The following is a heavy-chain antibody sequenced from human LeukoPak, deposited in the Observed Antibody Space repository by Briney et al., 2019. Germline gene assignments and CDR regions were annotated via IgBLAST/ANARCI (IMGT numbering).Heavy chain of an antibody. CDR1: GYSISSGYY. D-gene: IGHD2-8*01. CDR3: ARRPIGYCTNGVCFHNDY. CDR2: IYHSGST. J-gene: IGHJ4*02. Sequence: PSETLSLTSTVSGYSISSGYYWGWIRQPPGKGLEWIGSIYHSGSTYYNPSLKSRVTISVDTSKNQFSLKLSSVTAADTAVYYCARRPIGYCTNGVCFHNDYWGPGTLVTVSS. V-gene: IGHV4-38-2*02.